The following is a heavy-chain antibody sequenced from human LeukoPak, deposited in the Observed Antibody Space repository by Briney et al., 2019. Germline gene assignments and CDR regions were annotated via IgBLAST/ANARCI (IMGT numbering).Heavy chain of an antibody. J-gene: IGHJ4*02. Sequence: GRSLRLSCAASGFTFDDYAMHWVRQAPGKGLEWVSGISWNSGSIGYAASVKGRFTISRDNSKNTLDLQMNSLRAEDTAVYYCVKTYYYDSSGSRVFDYWGQGTLVTVSS. V-gene: IGHV3-9*01. CDR2: ISWNSGSI. CDR1: GFTFDDYA. CDR3: VKTYYYDSSGSRVFDY. D-gene: IGHD3-22*01.